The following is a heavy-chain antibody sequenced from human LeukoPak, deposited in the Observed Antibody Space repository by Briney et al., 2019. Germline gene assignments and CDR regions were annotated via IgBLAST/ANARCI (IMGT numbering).Heavy chain of an antibody. CDR1: GYTFTSYG. Sequence: ASVKVSCKASGYTFTSYGIGWVRQAPGQGLEWMGWISAYNGNTNYAQKLQGRVTMTTDTSTSTAYMELRSLRSDDTAVYYCARVVRDSSEGYFDYWGQGTLVTVSS. D-gene: IGHD3-22*01. CDR2: ISAYNGNT. J-gene: IGHJ4*02. CDR3: ARVVRDSSEGYFDY. V-gene: IGHV1-18*04.